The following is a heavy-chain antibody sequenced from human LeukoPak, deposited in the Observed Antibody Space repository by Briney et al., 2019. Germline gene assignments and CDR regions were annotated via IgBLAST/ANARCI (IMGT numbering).Heavy chain of an antibody. Sequence: ASVKVSCKASGDTFTSYDVNWVRQASGQGLEWMGWVNPKSGHTAYAQKFQGRVTMTSDTPTAYMELSSLRSEDTAVYYCARGIVGGTTVGPWGQGTLVTVSS. CDR1: GDTFTSYD. D-gene: IGHD1-7*01. V-gene: IGHV1-8*01. CDR3: ARGIVGGTTVGP. J-gene: IGHJ5*02. CDR2: VNPKSGHT.